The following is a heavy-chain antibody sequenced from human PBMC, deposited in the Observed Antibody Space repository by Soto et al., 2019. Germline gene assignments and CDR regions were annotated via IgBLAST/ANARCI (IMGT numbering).Heavy chain of an antibody. Sequence: GGSLRLSCAASGFTFSSYAMSWVRQAPGKGLEWVSAISGRGGSTYYADSVKGRFTISRDNSKNTLYLQMNSLRAEDTAVYYCAKDPYSGSYRYFDYWGQGTLVTVSS. CDR3: AKDPYSGSYRYFDY. CDR2: ISGRGGST. D-gene: IGHD1-26*01. J-gene: IGHJ4*02. V-gene: IGHV3-23*01. CDR1: GFTFSSYA.